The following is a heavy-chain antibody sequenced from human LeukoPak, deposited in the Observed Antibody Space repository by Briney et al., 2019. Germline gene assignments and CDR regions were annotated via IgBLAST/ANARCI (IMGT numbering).Heavy chain of an antibody. CDR2: ISYDGSNK. CDR3: ARARAGWGLDVFDI. D-gene: IGHD1-26*01. CDR1: GFTFSSYA. J-gene: IGHJ3*02. Sequence: PGGSLRLSCAASGFTFSSYAMHWVRQAPGKGLEWVAVISYDGSNKYYADSVKGRFTISRDNSKNTLYLQMNSLRAEDTAVYYCARARAGWGLDVFDIWGQGTMVTVSS. V-gene: IGHV3-30*04.